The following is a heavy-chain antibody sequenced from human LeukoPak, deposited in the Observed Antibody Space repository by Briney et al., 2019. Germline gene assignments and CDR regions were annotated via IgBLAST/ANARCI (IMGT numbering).Heavy chain of an antibody. Sequence: GGSLRLSCAASGFTFSSYWMSWVRQAPGKGLEWVANIKQDGSEKYYVDSVKGRFTISRDNAKNSLYLQMNSLRVEDTAVYYCARDGGYCSGGTCYSTYWGQGTLVTVSS. D-gene: IGHD2-15*01. CDR1: GFTFSSYW. CDR2: IKQDGSEK. CDR3: ARDGGYCSGGTCYSTY. J-gene: IGHJ4*02. V-gene: IGHV3-7*03.